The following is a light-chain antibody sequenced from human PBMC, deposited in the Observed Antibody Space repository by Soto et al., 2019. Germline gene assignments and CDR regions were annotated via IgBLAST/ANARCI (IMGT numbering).Light chain of an antibody. CDR3: ASWDDSLNGPV. V-gene: IGLV1-44*01. CDR1: SSNIGSHT. J-gene: IGLJ3*02. CDR2: SNH. Sequence: QLVLTQPPSTSGTPGQTVTISCSGSSSNIGSHTVHWYQQLPGTAPKLLIYSNHQRPSGVPDRFSGSRSGTSASLAIGGLQSEDEADYYCASWDDSLNGPVFGGGTKLTVL.